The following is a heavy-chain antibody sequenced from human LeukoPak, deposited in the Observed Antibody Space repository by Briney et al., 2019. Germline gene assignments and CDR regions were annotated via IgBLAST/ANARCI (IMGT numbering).Heavy chain of an antibody. CDR1: GDSVSSNSAA. J-gene: IGHJ3*02. CDR3: ARDFTVIPLVAAFDI. CDR2: TYYRSKWYY. D-gene: IGHD3-22*01. V-gene: IGHV6-1*01. Sequence: SQTLSLTCALSGDSVSSNSAAWNWIRQSPSRGLEWLGRTYYRSKWYYDYAVSVKSRVTVNPDTSKNQFSLHLNSVTPEDTAMYYCARDFTVIPLVAAFDIWGQGRMVTVSS.